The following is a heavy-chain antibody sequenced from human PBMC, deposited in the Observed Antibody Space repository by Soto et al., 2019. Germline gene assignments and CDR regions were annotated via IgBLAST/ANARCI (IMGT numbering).Heavy chain of an antibody. CDR2: GNPGGIT. J-gene: IGHJ4*02. CDR1: GGSLSGYY. V-gene: IGHV4-34*01. CDR3: GRVVIKMAIQSIES. Sequence: LSLTCAVYGGSLSGYYWTWIRQPPGKGLEWIGEGNPGGITNYSPSGKSRLKISLDKSKREVSLEMTAVTAADTAVYYCGRVVIKMAIQSIESWGPGTLVTSPQ.